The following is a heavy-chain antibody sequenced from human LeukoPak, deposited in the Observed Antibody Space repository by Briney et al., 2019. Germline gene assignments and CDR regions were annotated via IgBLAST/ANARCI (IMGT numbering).Heavy chain of an antibody. D-gene: IGHD2-2*01. J-gene: IGHJ4*02. V-gene: IGHV1-18*01. CDR2: ISAYNGNA. CDR3: ARDRPTRYCSSTSCYAGFDY. Sequence: ASVKVSCKASGYTFTSYGISWVRQAPGQGLEWMGWISAYNGNANYAQKLQGRVTMTTDTSTSTAYMELRSLRSDDTAVYYCARDRPTRYCSSTSCYAGFDYWGQGTLVTVSS. CDR1: GYTFTSYG.